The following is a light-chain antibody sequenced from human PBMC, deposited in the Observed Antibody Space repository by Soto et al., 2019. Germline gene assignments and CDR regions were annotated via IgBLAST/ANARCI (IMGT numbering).Light chain of an antibody. V-gene: IGLV2-14*01. CDR3: SSYTTNPTRV. Sequence: QSALTQPASVSGSPGQSITFSCTGTSNDIGGYNYVSWFQHHPDKAPKLIIYEVYDRPSGVSNRFSGSKSGNTASLTISGLQPEDEADYYCSSYTTNPTRVFGGGTTLTVL. J-gene: IGLJ3*02. CDR1: SNDIGGYNY. CDR2: EVY.